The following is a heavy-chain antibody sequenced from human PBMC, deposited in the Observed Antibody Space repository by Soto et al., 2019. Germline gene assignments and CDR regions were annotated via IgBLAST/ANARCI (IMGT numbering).Heavy chain of an antibody. V-gene: IGHV3-30*18. CDR1: GFTFSSYG. J-gene: IGHJ6*03. CDR3: AKDGRGIAAAGTPTFYYYYYYMDV. Sequence: GGSLRLSCAASGFTFSSYGMHWVRQAPGKGLEWVAVISYDGSNKYYADSVKGRFTISRDNSKNTLYLQMNSLRAEDTAVYYCAKDGRGIAAAGTPTFYYYYYYMDVWGKGTTVTVSS. CDR2: ISYDGSNK. D-gene: IGHD6-13*01.